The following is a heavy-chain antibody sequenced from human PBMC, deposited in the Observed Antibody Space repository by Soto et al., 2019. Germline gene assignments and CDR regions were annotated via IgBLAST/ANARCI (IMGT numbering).Heavy chain of an antibody. D-gene: IGHD6-19*01. V-gene: IGHV3-23*01. J-gene: IGHJ4*03. Sequence: RGSLRLSWAAYGITFSIYVTSWVGHAPGKGLEWVRTISGNGFDTYYADSVKGTCTIPTDNPTKRSYLHMTSLRAEDTALYYWAQDRSGSGYGTWGQGTQVTVSS. CDR2: ISGNGFDT. CDR1: GITFSIYV. CDR3: AQDRSGSGYGT.